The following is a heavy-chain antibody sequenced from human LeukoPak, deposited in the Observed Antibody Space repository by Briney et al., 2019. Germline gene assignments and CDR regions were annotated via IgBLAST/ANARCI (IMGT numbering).Heavy chain of an antibody. Sequence: GGSLRLSCAASEFTFSNYWMSWVRQAPGKGLEGVANINEDGTKKYYVDSVRGRFIISRDNSRKSLFLQVTSPRAEDTAVFYCAREARGTTAAFDVWGQGTMVTVSS. D-gene: IGHD2/OR15-2a*01. CDR2: INEDGTKK. CDR1: EFTFSNYW. J-gene: IGHJ3*01. V-gene: IGHV3-7*01. CDR3: AREARGTTAAFDV.